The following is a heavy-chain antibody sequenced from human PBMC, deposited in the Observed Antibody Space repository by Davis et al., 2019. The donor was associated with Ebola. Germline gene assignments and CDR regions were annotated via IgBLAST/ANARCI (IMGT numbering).Heavy chain of an antibody. V-gene: IGHV3-74*01. D-gene: IGHD3-3*01. J-gene: IGHJ4*02. CDR3: AAGQSRFLGPPKFDY. CDR1: GFTFSTYW. Sequence: GESLKISCKASGFTFSTYWMHWVRQAPGKGLEWVSRINEDGRATNYAASVKGRFTISRDNTQSTLYLQMNSLSSEDTAVYYCAAGQSRFLGPPKFDYWGQGTLITVSS. CDR2: INEDGRAT.